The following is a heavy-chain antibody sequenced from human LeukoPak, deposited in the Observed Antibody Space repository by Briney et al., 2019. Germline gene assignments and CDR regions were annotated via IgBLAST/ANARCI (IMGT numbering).Heavy chain of an antibody. D-gene: IGHD3-10*01. J-gene: IGHJ5*02. CDR1: GYTFTSYG. CDR3: ARDHDMVRGVIIRYNWFDP. V-gene: IGHV1-18*04. Sequence: ASVKVSCKASGYTFTSYGISWVRQAPGQGLEWMGWISAYNGNTNYAQKLQGRVTMTTDTSTSTAYMELRSLRSDDTAVYYCARDHDMVRGVIIRYNWFDPWGQGTLVTLSS. CDR2: ISAYNGNT.